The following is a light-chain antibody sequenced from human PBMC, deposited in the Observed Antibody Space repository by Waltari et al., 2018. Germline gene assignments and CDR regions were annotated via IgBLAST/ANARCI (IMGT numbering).Light chain of an antibody. CDR2: EGT. CDR1: SSDVKNYNF. CDR3: CSYAGSVV. J-gene: IGLJ2*01. V-gene: IGLV2-23*01. Sequence: QSALTQPASVSGSPGQSITLSCTGISSDVKNYNFVSWYQQHPGKAPKLMIYEGTKRPSGFANRFSGSKSGNTASLTISGLQAEDEADYYCCSYAGSVVFGGGTKLTVL.